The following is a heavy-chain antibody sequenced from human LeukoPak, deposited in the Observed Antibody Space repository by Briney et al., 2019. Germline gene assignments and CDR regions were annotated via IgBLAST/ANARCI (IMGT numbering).Heavy chain of an antibody. J-gene: IGHJ5*02. D-gene: IGHD3-3*01. Sequence: SETLSLTCTVSGGSISSGGYYWSWIRQHPGKGLEWIGYIYYSGSTYYNPSLKSRVTISVDTSKNQFSLKLSSVTAADTAAYYCARVITIFGVVITNWFDPWGQGTLVTVSS. CDR3: ARVITIFGVVITNWFDP. CDR1: GGSISSGGYY. CDR2: IYYSGST. V-gene: IGHV4-31*03.